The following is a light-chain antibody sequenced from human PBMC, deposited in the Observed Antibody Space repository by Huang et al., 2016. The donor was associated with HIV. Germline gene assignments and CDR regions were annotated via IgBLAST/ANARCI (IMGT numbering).Light chain of an antibody. CDR2: GAS. CDR1: QIINKY. V-gene: IGKV1-39*01. CDR3: QQSYNIPRT. J-gene: IGKJ2*01. Sequence: DIPMTQAPPSLSAAVGDRVIITCRASQIINKYLNWYQQMPGRAPKLLISGASSLQGGVSSRFSGSGSGTDFTLTIRDLQPEDTATYHCQQSYNIPRTFGQGTLLEI.